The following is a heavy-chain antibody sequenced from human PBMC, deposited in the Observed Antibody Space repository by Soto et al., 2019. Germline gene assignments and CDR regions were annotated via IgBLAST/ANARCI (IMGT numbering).Heavy chain of an antibody. Sequence: SETLSLTCTVSGGSISNYYWSWIRQPPGKGLEWIGSFYYRGIPNYNPSLKSRISISLDTSKTQFSLKLNSVTAADPAVYFCARLEGLATISYYFDFWGPGALVTVSS. D-gene: IGHD3-9*01. CDR1: GGSISNYY. V-gene: IGHV4-59*08. CDR2: FYYRGIP. CDR3: ARLEGLATISYYFDF. J-gene: IGHJ4*02.